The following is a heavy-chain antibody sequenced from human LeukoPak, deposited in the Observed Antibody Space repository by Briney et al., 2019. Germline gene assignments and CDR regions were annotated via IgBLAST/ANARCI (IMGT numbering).Heavy chain of an antibody. CDR3: ARARHIAVAGHFDY. CDR1: GFTFSSYW. Sequence: GGSLRLSCAASGFTFSSYWMHWVRQAPGKGLVWVSRINSDGSSTSYADSVKGRFTISRDNAKNTLYLQMNSLRAEDTAVYYCARARHIAVAGHFDYWGQGTLVTVSS. D-gene: IGHD6-19*01. CDR2: INSDGSST. V-gene: IGHV3-74*01. J-gene: IGHJ4*02.